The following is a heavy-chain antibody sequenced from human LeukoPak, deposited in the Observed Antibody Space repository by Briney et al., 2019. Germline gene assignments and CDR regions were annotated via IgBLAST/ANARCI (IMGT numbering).Heavy chain of an antibody. CDR2: INSEGSIA. V-gene: IGHV3-74*01. D-gene: IGHD4-23*01. Sequence: PGGSLRLSCAASGFSFSSYWMHWVRQAPGKGLVWVSRINSEGSIANYADYVRGRFTISRDNSKNTLYLQMNSLRAEDTAVYYCANRLRDYRGIHTHYFDYWGQGTLVTVSS. CDR1: GFSFSSYW. J-gene: IGHJ4*02. CDR3: ANRLRDYRGIHTHYFDY.